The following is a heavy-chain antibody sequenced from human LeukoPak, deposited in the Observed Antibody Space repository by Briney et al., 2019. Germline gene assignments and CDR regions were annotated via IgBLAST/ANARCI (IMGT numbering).Heavy chain of an antibody. Sequence: GGSLRLSCAASGFTFSSYWMHWVRQDPGKGLVWVSHINGDGRNRDYAASVKGRYTISRDNAKNTLYLQMNSLRVEDSAVYYCARDGPARDYFDTWGQGTLVTVSS. CDR2: INGDGRNR. CDR3: ARDGPARDYFDT. CDR1: GFTFSSYW. J-gene: IGHJ4*02. V-gene: IGHV3-74*01.